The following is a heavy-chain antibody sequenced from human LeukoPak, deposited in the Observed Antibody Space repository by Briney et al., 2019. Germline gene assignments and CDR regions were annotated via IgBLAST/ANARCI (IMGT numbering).Heavy chain of an antibody. CDR3: AKDVAAAGPPLDY. D-gene: IGHD6-13*01. Sequence: GGSLRLSCAASGFTFISYAMSWVRQAPGKGLEWVSAISGSGGSTYYADSVKGRFTISRDNSKNTLYLQMNSLRAEDTAVYYCAKDVAAAGPPLDYWGQATLVTVSS. CDR1: GFTFISYA. J-gene: IGHJ4*02. CDR2: ISGSGGST. V-gene: IGHV3-23*01.